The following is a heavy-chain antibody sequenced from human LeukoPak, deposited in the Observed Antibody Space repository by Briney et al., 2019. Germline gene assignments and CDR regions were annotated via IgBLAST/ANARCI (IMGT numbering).Heavy chain of an antibody. D-gene: IGHD3-22*01. V-gene: IGHV3-30*03. CDR1: GFTFRSYG. Sequence: PGGSLRLSCAASGFTFRSYGIHWVRQAPGKGLEWVAVISYDGSNTYYADSVKGRFTISRDNAKNSLYLQMNSLRAEDTAVYYCARENYYDSSGYYFEPVDAFDIWGQGTMVTVSS. CDR2: ISYDGSNT. J-gene: IGHJ3*02. CDR3: ARENYYDSSGYYFEPVDAFDI.